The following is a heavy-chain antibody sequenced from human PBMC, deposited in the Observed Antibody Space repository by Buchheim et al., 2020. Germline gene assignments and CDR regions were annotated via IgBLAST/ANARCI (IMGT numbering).Heavy chain of an antibody. J-gene: IGHJ5*02. D-gene: IGHD3-10*01. CDR3: ARGPRGYYGSGSYRWFDP. CDR2: INHSGST. Sequence: QVQLQQWGAGLLKPSETLSLTCAVYGGSFSGYYWSWIRQPPGKGLEWIGEINHSGSTNYNPSLKSRVTISVDTSQNQSFLKLSSVTAADTAVYYCARGPRGYYGSGSYRWFDPWGQGTL. V-gene: IGHV4-34*01. CDR1: GGSFSGYY.